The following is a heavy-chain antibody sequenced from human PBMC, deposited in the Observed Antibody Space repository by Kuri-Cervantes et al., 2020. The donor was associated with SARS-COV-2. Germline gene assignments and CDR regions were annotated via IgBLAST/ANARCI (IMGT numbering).Heavy chain of an antibody. J-gene: IGHJ1*01. V-gene: IGHV3-21*01. Sequence: GGSLRLSCAASGFTFSSYSMNWVRQAPGKGPEWVSSISSSSSYIYYADSVKGRFTISRDNAKNSLYLQMNSLRAEDTAVYYCARRDYDFWSSYYPNPPEYFQHWGQGTLVTVSS. D-gene: IGHD3-3*01. CDR1: GFTFSSYS. CDR3: ARRDYDFWSSYYPNPPEYFQH. CDR2: ISSSSSYI.